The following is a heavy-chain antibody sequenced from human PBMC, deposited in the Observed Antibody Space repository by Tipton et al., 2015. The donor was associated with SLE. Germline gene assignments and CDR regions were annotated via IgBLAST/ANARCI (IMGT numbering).Heavy chain of an antibody. V-gene: IGHV4-4*07. Sequence: TLSLTCTVSGGSITSYYWSWIRQPAGKRLEWIGHIYTSGSTNYNPSLESRVTMSVDTSKNQSSLKLSSVTAADTAVYYCARVGYGDYQSAFDIWGQGTMVPGSS. CDR2: IYTSGST. J-gene: IGHJ3*02. D-gene: IGHD4-17*01. CDR1: GGSITSYY. CDR3: ARVGYGDYQSAFDI.